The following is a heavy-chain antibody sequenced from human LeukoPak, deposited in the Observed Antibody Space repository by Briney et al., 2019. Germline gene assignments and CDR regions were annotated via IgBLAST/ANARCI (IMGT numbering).Heavy chain of an antibody. D-gene: IGHD3-10*01. V-gene: IGHV4-4*07. CDR1: GGSISSYY. J-gene: IGHJ6*03. CDR2: IYTSGST. CDR3: ARGRSSMVRGYYYYYMDV. Sequence: SETLSLTCTVSGGSISSYYWSWIRQPPGKGLEWIGRIYTSGSTNYNPSLKSRVTISVDTSKNQFSLKLSSVTAADTAVYYCARGRSSMVRGYYYYYMDVWGKGTTVTISS.